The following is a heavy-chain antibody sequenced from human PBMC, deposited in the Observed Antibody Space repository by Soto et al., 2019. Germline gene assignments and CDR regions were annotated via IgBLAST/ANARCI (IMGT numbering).Heavy chain of an antibody. CDR3: ARGIVGATTPFDY. Sequence: QVLLQESGPGLVKASETLSLTCTVSGDSISGYYWSWIRQPPGKGLEWIGYIYYTGSTNSIPSLMSRVTMSADTSKNQFSLDLTSLTAADTAVYYCARGIVGATTPFDYWGQGTLVTVSS. J-gene: IGHJ4*02. V-gene: IGHV4-59*01. D-gene: IGHD1-26*01. CDR1: GDSISGYY. CDR2: IYYTGST.